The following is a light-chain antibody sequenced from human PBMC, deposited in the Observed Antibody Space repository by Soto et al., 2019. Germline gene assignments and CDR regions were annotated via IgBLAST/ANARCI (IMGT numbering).Light chain of an antibody. CDR2: DAS. CDR3: QHYNSYSEA. V-gene: IGKV1-5*01. Sequence: DIQMTQSPSSLSASVGDRVTITCRASQSISSYLNWYQQRPGQAPKLLISDASNLQSGVPSRFSGSGSGTEFTLTISSLQPDDFATYYCQHYNSYSEAFGQGTKVDIK. J-gene: IGKJ1*01. CDR1: QSISSY.